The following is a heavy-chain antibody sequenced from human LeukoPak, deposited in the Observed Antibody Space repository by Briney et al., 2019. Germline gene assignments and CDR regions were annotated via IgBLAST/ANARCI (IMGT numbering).Heavy chain of an antibody. CDR3: AKDFSFDC. D-gene: IGHD2-15*01. CDR2: IYPGDSDT. V-gene: IGHV5-51*01. Sequence: GLEWMGIIYPGDSDTRYSPSFQGQVTISADKSISTAYLQWSSLKASDTAMYYCAKDFSFDCWGQGTLVTVSS. J-gene: IGHJ4*02.